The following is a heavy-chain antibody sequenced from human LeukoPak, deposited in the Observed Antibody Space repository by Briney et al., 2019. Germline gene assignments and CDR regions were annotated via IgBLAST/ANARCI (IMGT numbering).Heavy chain of an antibody. V-gene: IGHV3-7*01. J-gene: IGHJ4*02. CDR1: GFTFSDYY. CDR2: IKKDGSEK. D-gene: IGHD3-22*01. CDR3: ARDLYRIVVVPHYFDY. Sequence: GGSLRLSCAASGFTFSDYYMSWIRQAPGKGLGWVANIKKDGSEKDYVDSVRGGFTSSRDNAKNSLYLQTNSLRAEHTAVYYCARDLYRIVVVPHYFDYWGQATLVTVSP.